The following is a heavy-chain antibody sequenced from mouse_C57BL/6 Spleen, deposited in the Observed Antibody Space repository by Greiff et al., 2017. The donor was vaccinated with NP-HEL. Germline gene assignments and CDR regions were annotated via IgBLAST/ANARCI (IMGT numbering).Heavy chain of an antibody. CDR2: IYPGDGDT. Sequence: QVQLQESGPELVKPGASVKISCKASGYAFSSYWMNWVKQRPGKGLEWIGRIYPGDGDTNYNGKFKGKATLTADKSSSTAYMQLSSLTSEDSAVSFCAGGGQLEFAYWGQGTLVTVSA. J-gene: IGHJ3*01. CDR1: GYAFSSYW. D-gene: IGHD3-3*01. V-gene: IGHV1-82*01. CDR3: AGGGQLEFAY.